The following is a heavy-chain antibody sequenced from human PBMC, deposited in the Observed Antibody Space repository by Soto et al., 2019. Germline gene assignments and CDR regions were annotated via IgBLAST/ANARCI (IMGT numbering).Heavy chain of an antibody. CDR3: ASGGSSGWSRYFDL. J-gene: IGHJ2*01. CDR1: GGSISSYY. CDR2: IYYSGST. V-gene: IGHV4-59*01. D-gene: IGHD6-19*01. Sequence: QVQLQESGPGLVKPSETLSLTCTVSGGSISSYYWSWIRQPPGKGLEWIGYIYYSGSTNYNPSLKSRVSISVATSKNQSSLKLSSVTAADTAVYYCASGGSSGWSRYFDLWGRGTLVTVSS.